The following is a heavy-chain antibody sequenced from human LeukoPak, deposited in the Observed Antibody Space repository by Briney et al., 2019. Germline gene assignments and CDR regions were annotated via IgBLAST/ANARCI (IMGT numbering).Heavy chain of an antibody. CDR2: ISAYNGNT. CDR1: GYTFTSYG. J-gene: IGHJ4*02. CDR3: ARVDEVAEFGELLSTYFDY. V-gene: IGHV1-18*01. Sequence: GASVKVSCKASGYTFTSYGTSWVRQAPGQGLEWMGWISAYNGNTDYAQKLQGRVTMTTDTSTSTAYMELRSLRSDDTAVYYCARVDEVAEFGELLSTYFDYWGQGTLVTVSS. D-gene: IGHD3-10*01.